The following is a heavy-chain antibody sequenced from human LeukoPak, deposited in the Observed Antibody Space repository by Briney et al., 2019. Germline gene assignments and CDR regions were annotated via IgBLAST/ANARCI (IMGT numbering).Heavy chain of an antibody. D-gene: IGHD6-6*01. CDR3: AREDEYSSSSIDY. J-gene: IGHJ4*02. V-gene: IGHV3-53*01. Sequence: GGSLRLSCAASGFTVSSNYMSWVRQAPGKGLEWVSVIYSGGSTYYADSVKGRFTISRDNSKNTLYLQMNSLRAEDTAVYYCAREDEYSSSSIDYWGQGTLVTVSS. CDR2: IYSGGST. CDR1: GFTVSSNY.